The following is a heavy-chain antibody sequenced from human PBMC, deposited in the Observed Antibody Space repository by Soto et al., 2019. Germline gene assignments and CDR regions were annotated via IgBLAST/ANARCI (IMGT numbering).Heavy chain of an antibody. Sequence: EVQLLESGGGLVQPGGSLRLSCAASGFTFSGYAMSWVRQAPGKGLEWVSVISGSGGSTYYADSVKGRVTISRDNSALYLQMDSLRAEDTAVYYCTRDTPSATLFGVKYDYWGQGTPVIVSS. J-gene: IGHJ4*02. CDR1: GFTFSGYA. CDR3: TRDTPSATLFGVKYDY. V-gene: IGHV3-23*01. CDR2: ISGSGGST. D-gene: IGHD3-3*01.